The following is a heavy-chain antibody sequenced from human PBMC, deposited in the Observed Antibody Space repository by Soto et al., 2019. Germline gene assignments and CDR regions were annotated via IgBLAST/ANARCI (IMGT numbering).Heavy chain of an antibody. CDR3: ARDWGSSWSSPNIHMDV. V-gene: IGHV1-8*01. J-gene: IGHJ6*03. Sequence: GASVKVSCKASGYTFTSYDINWVRQATGQGLEWMGWMNPNSGNTGYAQKFQGRVTMTRNTSISTAYMELSSLRSDDTAVYYCARDWGSSWSSPNIHMDVWGKGTTVTVSS. CDR1: GYTFTSYD. CDR2: MNPNSGNT. D-gene: IGHD6-13*01.